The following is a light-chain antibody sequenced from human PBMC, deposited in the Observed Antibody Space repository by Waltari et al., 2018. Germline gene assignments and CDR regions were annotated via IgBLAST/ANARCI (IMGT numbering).Light chain of an antibody. CDR1: GLRSYY. CDR2: DKD. CDR3: HSRDASGVGGS. V-gene: IGLV3-19*01. Sequence: SSELTQDPAVSVAMGQTVRITCQGDGLRSYYASWYQQRPGQAPILVIYDKDNRPSGVPDRFSGSSSHNTASLTITGAQAEDEASYYCHSRDASGVGGSFGGGTKLTVL. J-gene: IGLJ2*01.